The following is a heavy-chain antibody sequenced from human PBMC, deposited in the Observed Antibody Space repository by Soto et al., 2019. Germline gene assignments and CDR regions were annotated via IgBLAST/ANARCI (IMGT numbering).Heavy chain of an antibody. CDR3: AKDRAYNGYDFNRFDY. V-gene: IGHV3-23*01. J-gene: IGHJ4*02. CDR1: GFTFGAYA. CDR2: ISGPGSNT. D-gene: IGHD5-12*01. Sequence: EVQLLESGGGLVQPGGSLRLSCAGSGFTFGAYAMSWVRQAPGKGLEWVSGISGPGSNTYYADSVKGRFTISRDNSNNALFLQMNSLRAEDKAVYYCAKDRAYNGYDFNRFDYWGQGTLVTVSS.